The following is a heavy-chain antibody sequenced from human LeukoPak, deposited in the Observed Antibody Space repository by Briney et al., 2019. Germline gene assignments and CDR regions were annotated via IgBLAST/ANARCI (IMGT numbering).Heavy chain of an antibody. J-gene: IGHJ4*02. CDR3: ARQEGSCSSTSCYLIDY. Sequence: SETLSLTCAVYGGSFSGYYWSWIRQPPGKGLEWIGEINHSGSTNYNPSLKSRVTISVDTSKNQFSLKLSSVTAADTAVYYCARQEGSCSSTSCYLIDYWGQGTLVTVSS. CDR2: INHSGST. V-gene: IGHV4-34*01. CDR1: GGSFSGYY. D-gene: IGHD2-2*01.